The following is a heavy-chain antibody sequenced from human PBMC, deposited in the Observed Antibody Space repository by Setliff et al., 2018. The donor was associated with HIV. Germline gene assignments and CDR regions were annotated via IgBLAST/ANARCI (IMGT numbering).Heavy chain of an antibody. CDR1: GFTSSDYW. CDR3: VRDLARVIAH. J-gene: IGHJ4*02. D-gene: IGHD2-21*01. Sequence: PGGSLRLSCAASGFTSSDYWIHWIRQAPGEGLVWVSRIRGDGTHTDYADSVKGRFTISRDNAKNSLYLQMNSLRPEDTALYYCVRDLARVIAHWGQGTLVTVSS. CDR2: IRGDGTHT. V-gene: IGHV3-74*01.